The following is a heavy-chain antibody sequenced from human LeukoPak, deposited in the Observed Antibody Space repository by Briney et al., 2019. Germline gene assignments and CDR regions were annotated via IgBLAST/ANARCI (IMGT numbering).Heavy chain of an antibody. CDR2: ISSSSITI. CDR3: ASMVRGPNYFDF. J-gene: IGHJ4*02. V-gene: IGHV3-48*04. CDR1: GFTFSSYG. Sequence: GGSLRLSCAASGFTFSSYGMNWVRQAPGKGLEWVSYISSSSITIHYADSVKGRFTISRDNAKSSLSLQMNSLRAEDTAVYYCASMVRGPNYFDFWGQGTLVTVSS. D-gene: IGHD3-10*01.